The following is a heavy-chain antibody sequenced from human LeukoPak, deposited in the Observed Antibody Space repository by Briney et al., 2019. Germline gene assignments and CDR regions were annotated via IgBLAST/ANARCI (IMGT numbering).Heavy chain of an antibody. CDR3: ARDIADERDY. Sequence: GGSLRLSCAASVFTFSSYSMNWVRQAPGKGLEWVSSISSSSSYIYYADSVKGRFTISRDNAKNSLYLQVNSLRAEDTAVYYCARDIADERDYWGQGTLVTVSS. V-gene: IGHV3-21*03. CDR1: VFTFSSYS. D-gene: IGHD6-13*01. CDR2: ISSSSSYI. J-gene: IGHJ4*02.